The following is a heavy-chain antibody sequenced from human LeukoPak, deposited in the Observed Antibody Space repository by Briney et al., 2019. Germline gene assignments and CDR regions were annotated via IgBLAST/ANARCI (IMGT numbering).Heavy chain of an antibody. V-gene: IGHV4-30-2*01. CDR1: GDSISSGAYS. J-gene: IGHJ5*02. D-gene: IGHD3-10*01. CDR3: ARELWFANAPGSWLDP. CDR2: IFHTGST. Sequence: SETLSLTCVVYGDSISSGAYSWSWIRQPPGKGLEWIGYIFHTGSTFYNPSLESRVTISVDNSKNQFSLRLNSVTAADTAVYYCARELWFANAPGSWLDPWGQGTLVTVSS.